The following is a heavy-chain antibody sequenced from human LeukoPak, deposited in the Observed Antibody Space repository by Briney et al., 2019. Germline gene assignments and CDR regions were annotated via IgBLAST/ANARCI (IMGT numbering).Heavy chain of an antibody. CDR3: AKSVAIYFYCGLDV. CDR1: GFTFSSYA. V-gene: IGHV3-23*01. J-gene: IGHJ6*02. Sequence: GGSLRLSCAASGFTFSSYAMSWVRQTPGKGLEWVSAISGSGGSTYYADSVKGRFTISRDNSKNTLFLQMNSLRAEDTAPYYCAKSVAIYFYCGLDVWGQGTTVAVSS. CDR2: ISGSGGST. D-gene: IGHD3-3*01.